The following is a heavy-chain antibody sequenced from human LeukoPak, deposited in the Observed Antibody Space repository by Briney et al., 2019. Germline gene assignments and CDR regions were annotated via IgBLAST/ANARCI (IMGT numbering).Heavy chain of an antibody. Sequence: PSQTLSLTCTVSGGSISSGDYYWSWIRQPAGKGLERTGRIYTSGSTTYNPSPKSRVTISGDTSENQFSLRLSSVTAADTAVYYCARASYSYDISGWVPFDYWGQGTLVTVSS. V-gene: IGHV4-61*02. J-gene: IGHJ4*02. CDR1: GGSISSGDYY. D-gene: IGHD3-22*01. CDR2: IYTSGST. CDR3: ARASYSYDISGWVPFDY.